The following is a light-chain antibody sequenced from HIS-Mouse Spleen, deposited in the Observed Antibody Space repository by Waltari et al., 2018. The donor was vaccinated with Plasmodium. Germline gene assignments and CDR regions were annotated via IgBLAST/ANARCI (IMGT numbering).Light chain of an antibody. CDR2: WAS. CDR1: QIVLYSSNNKNY. J-gene: IGKJ4*01. CDR3: QQYYSTPLT. V-gene: IGKV4-1*01. Sequence: DIVMTQSPDSLAVSLGERATINCKSSQIVLYSSNNKNYLAWYQQKQGQPPKLLIYWASTRESGCPDRFSGSGSGADFTLTISSLQAEDVAVYYCQQYYSTPLTFGGGTKVEIK.